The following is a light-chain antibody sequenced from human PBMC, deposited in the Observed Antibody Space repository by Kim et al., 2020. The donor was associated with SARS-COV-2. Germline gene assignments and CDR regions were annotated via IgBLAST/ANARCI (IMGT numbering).Light chain of an antibody. CDR2: WAS. V-gene: IGKV4-1*01. CDR3: QQYYTIPFT. Sequence: DIVMTQSPDSLAVSLGERATINCKSSQSVLYSSSNNNQLAWFQQKPGQSPKLLIYWASARESGVPDRFSGSGSGTDFTLTISSLQAEDVGVYYCQQYYTIPFTFGQGTKLEI. CDR1: QSVLYSSSNNNQ. J-gene: IGKJ2*01.